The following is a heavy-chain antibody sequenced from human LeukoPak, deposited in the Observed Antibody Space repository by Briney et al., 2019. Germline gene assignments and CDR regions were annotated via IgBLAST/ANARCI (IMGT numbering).Heavy chain of an antibody. Sequence: ASVKVSCKASGGTFSSYAISWVRQAPGQGLEWMGGIIPISGTANYAQKFQGRVTITADKSTSTAYMELSSLRSEDTAVYYCARDRDGESDIWGQGTMVTVSS. CDR2: IIPISGTA. J-gene: IGHJ3*02. V-gene: IGHV1-69*06. CDR3: ARDRDGESDI. D-gene: IGHD3-10*01. CDR1: GGTFSSYA.